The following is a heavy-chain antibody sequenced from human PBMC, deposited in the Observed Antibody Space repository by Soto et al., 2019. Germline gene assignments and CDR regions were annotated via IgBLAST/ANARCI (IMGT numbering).Heavy chain of an antibody. J-gene: IGHJ5*02. CDR2: INAGNGNT. D-gene: IGHD3-3*01. Sequence: ASVKVSCKASGYTFTSYAMHWVRQAPGQRLEWMGWINAGNGNTKYSQKFQGRVTITRDTSASTAYMELSSLRSEDTAVYYCAREVQSDYDFWSGYSYLNWFDPWGQGTLVTLSS. CDR3: AREVQSDYDFWSGYSYLNWFDP. CDR1: GYTFTSYA. V-gene: IGHV1-3*01.